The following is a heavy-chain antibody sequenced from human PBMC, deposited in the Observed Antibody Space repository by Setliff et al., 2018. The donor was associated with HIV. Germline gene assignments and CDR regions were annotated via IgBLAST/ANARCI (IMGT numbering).Heavy chain of an antibody. CDR3: APRHHKYGFL. J-gene: IGHJ4*02. V-gene: IGHV4-39*07. Sequence: KASETLSLTCSVSGASISSNSYYWGWIRQPPGKGLEWVGSIYYNGNTFYNQSLQSRVTISLDTSKNQFSLELRSVTAADTALYYRAPRHHKYGFLWGQGTLVTSPQ. CDR2: IYYNGNT. CDR1: GASISSNSYY. D-gene: IGHD3-10*01.